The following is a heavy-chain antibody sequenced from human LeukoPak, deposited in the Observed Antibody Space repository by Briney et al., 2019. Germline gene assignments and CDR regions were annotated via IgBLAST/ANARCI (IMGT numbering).Heavy chain of an antibody. CDR1: GFTFSSYA. J-gene: IGHJ4*02. Sequence: GSLRLSCAASGFTFSSYAMSWIRQPPGKGLEWIGEINHSGSTNYNPSLKSRVTISVDTSKNQFSLKVTSVTAADTAVYYCARDRGTWNDDGFDYWGQGTLVIVSS. CDR2: INHSGST. CDR3: ARDRGTWNDDGFDY. V-gene: IGHV4-34*01. D-gene: IGHD1-1*01.